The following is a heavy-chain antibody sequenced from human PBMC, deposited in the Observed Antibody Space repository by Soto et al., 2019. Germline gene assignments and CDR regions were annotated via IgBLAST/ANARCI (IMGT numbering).Heavy chain of an antibody. J-gene: IGHJ6*02. CDR2: ISYDGSNK. CDR1: GFPFSSYA. Sequence: LRLSCAASGFPFSSYAMHWVRQAPGKGLEWVAVISYDGSNKYYADSVKGRFTISRDNSKNTLYLQMNSLRAEDTAVYYCAREGSGSYYRYYYGMDVWGQGTTVTVSS. V-gene: IGHV3-30-3*01. D-gene: IGHD1-26*01. CDR3: AREGSGSYYRYYYGMDV.